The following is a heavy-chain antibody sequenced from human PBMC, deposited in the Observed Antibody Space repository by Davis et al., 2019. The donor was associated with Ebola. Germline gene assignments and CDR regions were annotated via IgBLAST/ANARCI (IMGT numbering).Heavy chain of an antibody. V-gene: IGHV1-2*06. Sequence: ASVKVSCKASGYTFTGYYMHWVRQAPGQGLEWMGRINPNSGGTNYAQKFQGRVTMTRDTSISTAYMELSRLRSDDTAVYYCARTPWADYVMAYPVDDNYGMDVWGKGTTVTVSS. CDR3: ARTPWADYVMAYPVDDNYGMDV. CDR2: INPNSGGT. D-gene: IGHD3-10*02. CDR1: GYTFTGYY. J-gene: IGHJ6*04.